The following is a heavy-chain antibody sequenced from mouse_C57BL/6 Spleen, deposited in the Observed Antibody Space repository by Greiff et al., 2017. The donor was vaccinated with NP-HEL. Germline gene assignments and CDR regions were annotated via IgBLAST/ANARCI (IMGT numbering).Heavy chain of an antibody. J-gene: IGHJ3*01. D-gene: IGHD1-1*01. CDR1: GYTFTSYW. CDR2: IDPSDSDT. V-gene: IGHV1-50*01. Sequence: QVQLQQPGAELVKPGASVKLSCKASGYTFTSYWMQWVKQRPGQGLEWIGEIDPSDSDTNYNQKFKGKATLTVDTSSSTAYMQLSSLTSEDSAVYYCARRGYYGSRGAWFAYWGQGTLVTVSA. CDR3: ARRGYYGSRGAWFAY.